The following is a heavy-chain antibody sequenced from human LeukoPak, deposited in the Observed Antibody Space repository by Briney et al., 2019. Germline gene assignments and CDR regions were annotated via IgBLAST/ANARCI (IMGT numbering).Heavy chain of an antibody. J-gene: IGHJ4*02. CDR1: GFTLSSYA. CDR2: VDGGGGGT. CDR3: AKGVHKTGYSYGYVDY. Sequence: GGSLRLSCADTGFTLSSYAMTWVRQAPGRGLEWVSSVDGGGGGTYYADSVKGRFTISRDNSKNTLYLQMNSLRAEDTAVYYCAKGVHKTGYSYGYVDYWGQGTLVTVSS. V-gene: IGHV3-23*01. D-gene: IGHD5-18*01.